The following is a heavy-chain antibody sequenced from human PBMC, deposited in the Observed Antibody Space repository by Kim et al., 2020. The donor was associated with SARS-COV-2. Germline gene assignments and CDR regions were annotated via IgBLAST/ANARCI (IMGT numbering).Heavy chain of an antibody. CDR3: AKGGSTVVTPFDY. Sequence: YADSVKGRFTISRDNSKNSLYLQMNSLRAEDTALYYCAKGGSTVVTPFDYWGQGTLVTVSS. J-gene: IGHJ4*02. D-gene: IGHD2-21*02. V-gene: IGHV3-43D*03.